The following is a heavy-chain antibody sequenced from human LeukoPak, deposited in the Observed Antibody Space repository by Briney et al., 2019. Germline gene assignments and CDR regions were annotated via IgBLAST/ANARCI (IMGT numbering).Heavy chain of an antibody. CDR1: GGSINDYY. CDR2: INHSGST. V-gene: IGHV4-34*01. CDR3: ARVTGSSWYYYWFDP. Sequence: SETLSLTCTVSGGSINDYYWSWIRQPPGKGLEWIGEINHSGSTNYNPSLKSRVTISVDTSKNQFSLKLSSATAADTAVYYCARVTGSSWYYYWFDPWGQGTLVTVSS. D-gene: IGHD6-13*01. J-gene: IGHJ5*02.